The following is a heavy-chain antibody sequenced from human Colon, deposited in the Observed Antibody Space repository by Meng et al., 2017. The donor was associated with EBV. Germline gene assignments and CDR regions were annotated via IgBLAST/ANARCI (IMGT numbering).Heavy chain of an antibody. CDR3: ARNYYFDY. J-gene: IGHJ4*02. V-gene: IGHV4-30-4*01. CDR2: IYYTGST. Sequence: QLRLQWSGPGLVKASQILSLTFTVSGGSINSGDYYWSWIRQPPGKGLEWIGYIYYTGSTYYNPSLKSRVTISMDTSKNQFSLRLSSVTAADTAVYYCARNYYFDYWGQGTLVTVSS. CDR1: GGSINSGDYY.